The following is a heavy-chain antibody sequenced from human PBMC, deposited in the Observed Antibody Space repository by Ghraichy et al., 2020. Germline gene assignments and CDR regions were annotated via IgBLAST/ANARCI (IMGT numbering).Heavy chain of an antibody. D-gene: IGHD3-3*01. CDR1: GFTFSSYA. CDR2: ISSNGGST. CDR3: VKGLDTKRRLEWLLYGNYFDY. Sequence: GGSLRLSCSASGFTFSSYAMHWVRQAPGKGLEYVSAISSNGGSTYYADSVKGRFTISRDNSKNTLYLQMRSLRAEDTAVYYCVKGLDTKRRLEWLLYGNYFDYGGQGTLVTVSS. V-gene: IGHV3-64D*06. J-gene: IGHJ4*02.